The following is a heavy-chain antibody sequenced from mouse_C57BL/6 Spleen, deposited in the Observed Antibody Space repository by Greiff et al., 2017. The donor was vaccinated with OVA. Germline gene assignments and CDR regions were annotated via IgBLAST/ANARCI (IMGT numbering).Heavy chain of an antibody. Sequence: QVQLQQSGAELVKPGASVKLSCKASGYTFTSYWMHWVKQRPGRGLEWIGRIDPNGGGTKYNEKFKSKATLTVDKPSSTAYMQLSSLTSEDSAVYYCARKGYDYDWFAYWGQGTLVTVSA. CDR2: IDPNGGGT. V-gene: IGHV1-72*01. D-gene: IGHD2-4*01. CDR1: GYTFTSYW. CDR3: ARKGYDYDWFAY. J-gene: IGHJ3*01.